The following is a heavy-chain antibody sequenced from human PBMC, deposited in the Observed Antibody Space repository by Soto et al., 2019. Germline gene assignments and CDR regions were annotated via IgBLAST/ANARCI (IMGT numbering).Heavy chain of an antibody. Sequence: PSETLSLTCRVSGASISSYYYAWIRQTPGKGLEWIGYIYLGGSINYNPSFKSRVIISVDTSKNHFPVRLSSVTAADTAVYYCARTPYGFTMVRGVLDYYYYGMDVWGQGTTVTVSS. CDR2: IYLGGSI. V-gene: IGHV4-59*01. CDR3: ARTPYGFTMVRGVLDYYYYGMDV. D-gene: IGHD3-10*01. CDR1: GASISSYY. J-gene: IGHJ6*02.